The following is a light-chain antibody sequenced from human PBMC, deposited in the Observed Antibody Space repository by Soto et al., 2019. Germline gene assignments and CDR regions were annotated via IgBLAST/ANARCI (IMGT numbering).Light chain of an antibody. V-gene: IGKV3-20*01. CDR3: QRYGRSSQT. CDR1: EFFSDNY. J-gene: IGKJ3*01. CDR2: AGF. Sequence: EVVLTQSPGTLSLSPGDSATLSCRASEFFSDNYLAWYQKKSGQAPRLLIHAGFHRATGTPNRFSGSGSGTEFTLTISRLEPEDFAVYYCQRYGRSSQTCGPGTTVD.